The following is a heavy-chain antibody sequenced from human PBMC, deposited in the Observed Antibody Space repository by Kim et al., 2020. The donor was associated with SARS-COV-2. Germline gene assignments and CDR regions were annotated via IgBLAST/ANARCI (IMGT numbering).Heavy chain of an antibody. Sequence: SETLSLTCNVLRGSINNFFWTWVRQTPQRGLEWIGSMYFTGSMYYSDSLKSRLTMSLDASKNQFSLQLKSVTTADSAVYFCARAGAHGTFADSWGPGTLV. V-gene: IGHV4-59*01. CDR3: ARAGAHGTFADS. J-gene: IGHJ5*02. CDR1: RGSINNFF. D-gene: IGHD2-21*01. CDR2: MYFTGSM.